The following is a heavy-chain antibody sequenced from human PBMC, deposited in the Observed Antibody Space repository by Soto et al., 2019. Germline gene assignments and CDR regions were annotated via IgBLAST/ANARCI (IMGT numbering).Heavy chain of an antibody. CDR1: GYTFTSYA. J-gene: IGHJ4*02. CDR2: INAGNGNT. D-gene: IGHD1-26*01. Sequence: QVQLVQSGAEEKKPGASVKVSCKAPGYTFTSYAMHWVRQAPGQRLEWMGWINAGNGNTKYSQKFQGRVTITRDTSASTAYMELSSLRSEDTAVYYCARGWELRHIDYWGQGTLVTVSS. CDR3: ARGWELRHIDY. V-gene: IGHV1-3*05.